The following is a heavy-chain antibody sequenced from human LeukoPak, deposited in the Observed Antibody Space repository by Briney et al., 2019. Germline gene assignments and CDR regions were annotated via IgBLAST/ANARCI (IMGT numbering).Heavy chain of an antibody. CDR1: GFTLHSYV. Sequence: GGSLRLSCAASGFTLHSYVMTWVRQAPGKGLDWVSAIATGGDTYYADSVKGRFTVSRDSSKSTLYLHMDSLRADDTAIYYCAKLRPYGTTWYGGVVNWGQGTLVTVSS. J-gene: IGHJ4*02. D-gene: IGHD6-13*01. CDR3: AKLRPYGTTWYGGVVN. V-gene: IGHV3-23*01. CDR2: IATGGDT.